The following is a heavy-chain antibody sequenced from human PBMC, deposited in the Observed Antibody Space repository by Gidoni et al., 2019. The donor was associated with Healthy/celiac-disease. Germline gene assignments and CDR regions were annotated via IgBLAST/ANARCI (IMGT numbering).Heavy chain of an antibody. CDR2: IYWNDDK. V-gene: IGHV2-5*01. D-gene: IGHD3-9*01. Sequence: QITLKESGPTLVKPTQTLTLTCTFSGFSLSTTRVGVGWIRQPPGKALEWLALIYWNDDKRYSPSLKSRLTITKDTSKNQVVLTMTNMDPVDTATYYCAHLQGTSGYDILAVGFDPWGQGTLVTVSS. J-gene: IGHJ5*02. CDR3: AHLQGTSGYDILAVGFDP. CDR1: GFSLSTTRVG.